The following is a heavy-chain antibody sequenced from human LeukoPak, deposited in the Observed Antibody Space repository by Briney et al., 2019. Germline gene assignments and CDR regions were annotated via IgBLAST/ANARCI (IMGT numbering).Heavy chain of an antibody. J-gene: IGHJ4*02. CDR2: ISSSSSTI. V-gene: IGHV3-48*01. Sequence: GGSLRLSCAASGFTFSSYSMNWVRQAPGKGLEWVSYISSSSSTIYYADSVKGRFTISRDNAKNSLYLQMNSLRAEDTAVYYCARDAVPYDFWSGYPTFDYWGQGTLVTVSS. CDR3: ARDAVPYDFWSGYPTFDY. D-gene: IGHD3-3*01. CDR1: GFTFSSYS.